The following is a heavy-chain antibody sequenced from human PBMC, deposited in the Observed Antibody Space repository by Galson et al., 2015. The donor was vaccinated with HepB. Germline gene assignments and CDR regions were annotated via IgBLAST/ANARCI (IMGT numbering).Heavy chain of an antibody. CDR2: IKQDGSEK. V-gene: IGHV3-7*03. D-gene: IGHD3-3*01. J-gene: IGHJ4*02. CDR3: ARAPYDFWSGPQGF. Sequence: SLRLSCAASGFTFSSYWMSWVRQAPGKGLEWVANIKQDGSEKYYVDSVKGRFTISRDNAKNSLYLQMNSLRAEDTVVYYCARAPYDFWSGPQGFWGQGTLVTVSS. CDR1: GFTFSSYW.